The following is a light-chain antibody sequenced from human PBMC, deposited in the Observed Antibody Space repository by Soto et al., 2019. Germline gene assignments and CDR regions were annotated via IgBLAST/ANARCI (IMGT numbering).Light chain of an antibody. CDR2: DAS. CDR1: QSIDIY. V-gene: IGKV3-11*01. CDR3: QQRGNWPLT. Sequence: EIVLTQSPATLSLSPGETATLSCRASQSIDIYLAWYQQRPGRAPRLLIYDASSRPAAVPARFSGSGPGTDVTLPIAGLEPEDFAVYYCQQRGNWPLTFGGGTKVDVK. J-gene: IGKJ4*01.